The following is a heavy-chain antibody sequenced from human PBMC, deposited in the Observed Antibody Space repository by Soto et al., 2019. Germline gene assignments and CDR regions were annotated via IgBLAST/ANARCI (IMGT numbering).Heavy chain of an antibody. J-gene: IGHJ5*02. CDR2: IARDGHA. V-gene: IGHV4-39*01. D-gene: IGHD4-17*01. Sequence: WETLCLTCSVLDDSISDSGYYWGWIRQCPGKGLEGIGSIARDGHAYYNAPLKSRVTLFADTSRNQFSLKMKSVTVADTALYFCARQVYGDYSGGNWFDNCGQGAPVTVSS. CDR3: ARQVYGDYSGGNWFDN. CDR1: DDSISDSGYY.